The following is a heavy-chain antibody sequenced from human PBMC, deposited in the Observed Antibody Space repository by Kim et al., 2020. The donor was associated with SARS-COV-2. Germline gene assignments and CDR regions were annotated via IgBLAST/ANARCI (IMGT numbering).Heavy chain of an antibody. CDR1: GFTFSDYG. J-gene: IGHJ2*01. CDR2: IWYDGSNK. D-gene: IGHD6-13*01. Sequence: GGSLRLSCATSGFTFSDYGLHWVRQAPGKGLEWVAFIWYDGSNKYYVDSVKGRFTISRDKSENTVDLQMNSLTVEDTAVYYCARGISGGDTRAGWFDVWG. V-gene: IGHV3-33*01. CDR3: ARGISGGDTRAGWFDV.